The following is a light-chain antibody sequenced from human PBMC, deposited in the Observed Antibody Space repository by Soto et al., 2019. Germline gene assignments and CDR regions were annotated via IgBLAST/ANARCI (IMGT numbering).Light chain of an antibody. V-gene: IGLV1-47*01. CDR1: SSNIGSNY. Sequence: QSVLTQPPSASGTPGQRVNISCSGSSSNIGSNYVYWYRQFPGTAPKLLIQRNNQRPSGVPARFSGSKSGTSASLAISGLRSEDEADYYCNSYASSGTLVFGTGTKVTVL. J-gene: IGLJ1*01. CDR2: RNN. CDR3: NSYASSGTLV.